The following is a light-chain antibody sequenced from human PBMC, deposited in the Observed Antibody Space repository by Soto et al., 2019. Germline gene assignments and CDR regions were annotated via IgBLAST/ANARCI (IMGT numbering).Light chain of an antibody. Sequence: FVLSKSPDTLSLPRGERASISWRASQSVSSYLAWYQQKPGQAPRLLIYDASNRATGIPARFSGSGSGTDFTLSISSLEPEDFAVYYCQLRSNWQIPSGQGTRPAIK. CDR1: QSVSSY. CDR2: DAS. CDR3: QLRSNWQIP. J-gene: IGKJ5*01. V-gene: IGKV3-11*01.